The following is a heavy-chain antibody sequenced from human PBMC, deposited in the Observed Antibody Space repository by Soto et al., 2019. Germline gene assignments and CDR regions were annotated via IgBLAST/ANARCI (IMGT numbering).Heavy chain of an antibody. V-gene: IGHV1-18*01. D-gene: IGHD3-16*01. Sequence: QVQLVQSGAEVKKPGASVKVSCKTSGYTFNNYGISWVRQAPGQGLEWMGWISDYNGNTNYPQKFQGRVTMTTDTYTKTVYMVLTSLRSDDTAVYYCARDGYYDSVSYGMDVWGRGTTVTVSS. CDR2: ISDYNGNT. CDR3: ARDGYYDSVSYGMDV. CDR1: GYTFNNYG. J-gene: IGHJ6*02.